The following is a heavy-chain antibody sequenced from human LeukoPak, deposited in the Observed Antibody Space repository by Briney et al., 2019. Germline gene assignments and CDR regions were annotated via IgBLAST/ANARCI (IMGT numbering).Heavy chain of an antibody. CDR3: AKHSVGYSYGYYFDY. CDR1: GFTFSCYA. D-gene: IGHD5-18*01. J-gene: IGHJ4*02. CDR2: ISGSGGST. Sequence: GGSLRLSCAASGFTFSCYAMSWVRQAPGKGLEWVSVISGSGGSTDYADSVKGRFTISRDNSKNTLYLQMNSLRAEDTAVYYCAKHSVGYSYGYYFDYWGQGTLVTVSS. V-gene: IGHV3-23*01.